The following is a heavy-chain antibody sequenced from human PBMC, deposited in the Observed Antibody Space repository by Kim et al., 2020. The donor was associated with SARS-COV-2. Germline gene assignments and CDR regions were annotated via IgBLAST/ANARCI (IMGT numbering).Heavy chain of an antibody. J-gene: IGHJ4*02. CDR2: GREK. CDR3: ARRGYFDY. Sequence: GREKYYVDSVKGRFTISRDNAKNSLYLQMNSLRAEDTAVYYCARRGYFDYWGQGTLVTVSS. V-gene: IGHV3-7*03.